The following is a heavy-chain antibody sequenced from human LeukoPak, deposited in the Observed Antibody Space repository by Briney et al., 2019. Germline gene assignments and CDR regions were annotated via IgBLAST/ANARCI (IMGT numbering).Heavy chain of an antibody. Sequence: SQTLSLTCAISGDSVSSNSAAWNWIRQSPSRGLEWLGRTYYRSKWYNDYAVSVKSRITITPDTSKNQFSLQLNSVTPEDTAVYYCARDIYSSSGRYYYMDVWGKGTTVTVSS. CDR1: GDSVSSNSAA. J-gene: IGHJ6*03. CDR2: TYYRSKWYN. D-gene: IGHD6-6*01. CDR3: ARDIYSSSGRYYYMDV. V-gene: IGHV6-1*01.